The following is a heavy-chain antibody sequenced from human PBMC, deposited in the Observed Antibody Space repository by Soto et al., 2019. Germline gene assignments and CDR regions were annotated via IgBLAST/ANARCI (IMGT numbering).Heavy chain of an antibody. CDR1: GFTFNNYA. CDR3: VKDSGMVWGLWDY. Sequence: GGSLRLSCAASGFTFNNYAMTWVRQAPGKGLEWVSTIRGSGGSTYYGDSVKGRFTISRDNSKNTLYLQMNSLRAEDTAVYYCVKDSGMVWGLWDYWGQGTLVTVSS. J-gene: IGHJ4*02. V-gene: IGHV3-23*01. D-gene: IGHD3-10*01. CDR2: IRGSGGST.